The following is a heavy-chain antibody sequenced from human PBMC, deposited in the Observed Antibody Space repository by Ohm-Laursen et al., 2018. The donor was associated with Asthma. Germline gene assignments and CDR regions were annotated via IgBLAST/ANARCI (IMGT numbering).Heavy chain of an antibody. CDR3: ARDLVKMGITMVRGVAVDY. V-gene: IGHV3-30*03. CDR2: ISYDGSNK. CDR1: GLTFSSYG. Sequence: SLRLSCAASGLTFSSYGMHWVRQAPGKGLEWVAVISYDGSNKYYADSVKGRFTISRDNSKNTLYLQMNSLRAEDTAVYYCARDLVKMGITMVRGVAVDYWGQGTLVTVSS. J-gene: IGHJ4*02. D-gene: IGHD3-10*01.